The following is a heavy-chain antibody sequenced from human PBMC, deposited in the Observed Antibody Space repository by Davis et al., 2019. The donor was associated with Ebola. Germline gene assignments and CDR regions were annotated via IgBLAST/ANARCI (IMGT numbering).Heavy chain of an antibody. D-gene: IGHD1-26*01. J-gene: IGHJ3*02. Sequence: ASVKVSCKASGYTFTSYYMHWVRQAPGQGLEWMGIINPSGGSTRYAQKFQGRVTMTRDTSTSTVYMELSSLRSEDTAVYYCARISPGVVGATSAFDIWGQGTMVTVSS. CDR3: ARISPGVVGATSAFDI. V-gene: IGHV1-46*01. CDR1: GYTFTSYY. CDR2: INPSGGST.